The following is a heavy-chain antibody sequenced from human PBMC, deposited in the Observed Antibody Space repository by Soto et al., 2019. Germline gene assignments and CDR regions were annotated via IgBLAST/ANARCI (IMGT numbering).Heavy chain of an antibody. Sequence: GGSLRLSCAASGFTFSSYSMNWVRQAPGKGLEWVSYISSSSSTIYYADSVKGRFTISRDNAKNSLYLQMNSLRAEDTAVYYCARVWKTGYPRPYYYMDVWGKGTTVTVSS. CDR3: ARVWKTGYPRPYYYMDV. V-gene: IGHV3-48*01. D-gene: IGHD3-9*01. CDR2: ISSSSSTI. CDR1: GFTFSSYS. J-gene: IGHJ6*03.